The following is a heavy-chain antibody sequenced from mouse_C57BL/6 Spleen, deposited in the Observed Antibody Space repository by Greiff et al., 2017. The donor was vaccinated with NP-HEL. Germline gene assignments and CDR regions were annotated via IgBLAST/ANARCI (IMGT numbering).Heavy chain of an antibody. CDR3: ARSREGYFDY. CDR1: GYAFSSSW. CDR2: IYPGDGDT. V-gene: IGHV1-82*01. J-gene: IGHJ2*01. Sequence: VQRVESGPELVKPGASVKISCKASGYAFSSSWMNWVKQRPGKGLEWIGRIYPGDGDTNYNGKFKGKATLTADKSSSTAYMQLSSLTSEDSAVYFCARSREGYFDYWGQGTTLTVSS.